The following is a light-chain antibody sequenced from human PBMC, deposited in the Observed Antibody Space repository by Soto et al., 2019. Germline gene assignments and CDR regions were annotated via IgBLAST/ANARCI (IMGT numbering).Light chain of an antibody. CDR2: EVT. Sequence: QSVLTQPPSASGSPGQSVTISCTGTSSDVGGYNYISWYQQHPGKAPKLMIYEVTKRPSGVPDRFSGSKSGNTASLTVSGLQAEYEADYYCSSYAGTNIFVLFGGGTKLTVL. CDR1: SSDVGGYNY. J-gene: IGLJ2*01. V-gene: IGLV2-8*01. CDR3: SSYAGTNIFVL.